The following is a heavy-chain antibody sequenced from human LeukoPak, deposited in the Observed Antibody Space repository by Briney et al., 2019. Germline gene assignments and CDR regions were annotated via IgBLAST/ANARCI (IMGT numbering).Heavy chain of an antibody. CDR3: ARVEGAPDTAMVYFDY. Sequence: PGGSLRLSCAASGFTFSDYYMSWIGQAPGKGLEWVSYISSSGSTIYYADSVKGRFTISRDNAKNSLYLQMNSLRAEDTAVYYCARVEGAPDTAMVYFDYWGQGTLVTVSS. CDR2: ISSSGSTI. D-gene: IGHD5-18*01. CDR1: GFTFSDYY. J-gene: IGHJ4*02. V-gene: IGHV3-11*04.